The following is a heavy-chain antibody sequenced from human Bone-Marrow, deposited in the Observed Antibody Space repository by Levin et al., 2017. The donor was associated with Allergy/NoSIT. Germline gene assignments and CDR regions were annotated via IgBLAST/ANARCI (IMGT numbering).Heavy chain of an antibody. V-gene: IGHV3-13*01. D-gene: IGHD6-13*01. CDR2: IGTAGDT. CDR3: ARVPRPYSSSRLLSDYYGMDV. CDR1: GFTFSSYD. J-gene: IGHJ6*02. Sequence: GGSLRLSCAASGFTFSSYDMHWVRQATGKGLEWVSAIGTAGDTYYPGSVKGRFTISRENAKNSLYLQMNSLRAGDTAVYYCARVPRPYSSSRLLSDYYGMDVWGQGTTVTVSS.